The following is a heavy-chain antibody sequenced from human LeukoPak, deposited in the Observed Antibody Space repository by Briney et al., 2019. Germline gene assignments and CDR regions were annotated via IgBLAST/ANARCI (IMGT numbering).Heavy chain of an antibody. V-gene: IGHV4-34*01. CDR1: GGSFSGYY. J-gene: IGHJ4*02. D-gene: IGHD3-10*01. CDR2: INHSGST. Sequence: SETLSLTCAVYGGSFSGYYWSWIRQPPGKGLEWIGEINHSGSTNYNPSLKSRVTISVDTSKNQFSLKLSSVTAADTAVYYCARSDTMVRKKRAPHKTFDYWGQGTLVTVSS. CDR3: ARSDTMVRKKRAPHKTFDY.